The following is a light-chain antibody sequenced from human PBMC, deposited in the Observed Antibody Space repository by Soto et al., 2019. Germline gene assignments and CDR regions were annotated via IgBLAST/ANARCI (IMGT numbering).Light chain of an antibody. CDR2: RNN. V-gene: IGLV1-47*01. CDR3: AAWGDSLSAVV. J-gene: IGLJ2*01. Sequence: QSVLTQPPSASGTPGQRVTISCSGSSSNIGSNYVYWYQQLPGTAPKLLIYRNNQRPSGVPDRFSGSKSGTSASLAISGLRSDDEADYSCAAWGDSLSAVVFGGGTKLTVL. CDR1: SSNIGSNY.